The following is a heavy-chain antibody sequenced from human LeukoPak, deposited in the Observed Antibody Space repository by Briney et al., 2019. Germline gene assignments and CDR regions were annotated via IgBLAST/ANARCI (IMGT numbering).Heavy chain of an antibody. CDR3: ARYYYDSSGYSSYYFDY. J-gene: IGHJ4*02. V-gene: IGHV4-39*07. CDR1: GGSISSSSYY. D-gene: IGHD3-22*01. CDR2: IHDSGST. Sequence: SETLSLTCSVSGGSISSSSYYWGWIRQPPGKGLEWIGSIHDSGSTYYNQTLKSRLTISVDTSKNQFSLQLSSVTAADTAVYYCARYYYDSSGYSSYYFDYWGQGTLVTVSS.